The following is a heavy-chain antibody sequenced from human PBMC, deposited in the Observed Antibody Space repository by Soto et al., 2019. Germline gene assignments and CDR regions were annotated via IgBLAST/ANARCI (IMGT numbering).Heavy chain of an antibody. Sequence: SETLSLTCTVSGGSISSGTSYWSWIRQRPGKGLEWIGYIFYSGSFYYTPSLRGRVMILADTSKNQFTLRLSSVTAADTAVYYCARGSASFRPYYFDHWGQGTPVTVSS. CDR3: ARGSASFRPYYFDH. J-gene: IGHJ4*02. V-gene: IGHV4-31*03. CDR2: IFYSGSF. D-gene: IGHD2-21*01. CDR1: GGSISSGTSY.